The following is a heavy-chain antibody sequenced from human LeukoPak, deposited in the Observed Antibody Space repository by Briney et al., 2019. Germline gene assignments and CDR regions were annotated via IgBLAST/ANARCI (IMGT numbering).Heavy chain of an antibody. CDR1: GFTFSSYS. V-gene: IGHV3-23*01. D-gene: IGHD6-13*01. J-gene: IGHJ5*02. Sequence: PGGSLRLSCAASGFTFSSYSMSWVRQAPGKGLEWVSAISGSGGSTYYADSVKGRFTISRDNSKNTLYLQMNSLRAEDTAVYYCAKGAPSSSRYWGWLDPWGQGTLVTVSS. CDR3: AKGAPSSSRYWGWLDP. CDR2: ISGSGGST.